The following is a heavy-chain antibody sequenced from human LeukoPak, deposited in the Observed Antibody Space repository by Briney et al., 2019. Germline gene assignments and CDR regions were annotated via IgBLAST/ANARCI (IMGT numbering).Heavy chain of an antibody. CDR3: AKGLDSTT. CDR1: GFTFSSYG. D-gene: IGHD2/OR15-2a*01. Sequence: QPGGTLRLSCAASGFTFSSYGMSWVRQAPGKGLEWVSAISGSGGSTYYADSVKGRFTISRDNTNNTVYLQMASLRAEDTAVYYCAKGLDSTTWGQGTLVSVSS. J-gene: IGHJ4*02. CDR2: ISGSGGST. V-gene: IGHV3-23*01.